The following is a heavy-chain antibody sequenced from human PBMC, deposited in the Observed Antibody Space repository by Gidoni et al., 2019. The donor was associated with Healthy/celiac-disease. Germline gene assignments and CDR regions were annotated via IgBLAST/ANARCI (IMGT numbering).Heavy chain of an antibody. V-gene: IGHV1-69*01. CDR2: IIPSFGTA. D-gene: IGHD3-10*01. CDR3: ARGEVLWFRELSELDWFDP. CDR1: GGTISSYA. Sequence: QLQLWQSGAEVKKPGSSVQVACKATGGTISSYAISCVRQAPGQGLEWMGGIIPSFGTANYAQTFQGRVTITADEATSTAYMELSRLRSEDTAVYYCARGEVLWFRELSELDWFDPWGQGTLVTVSS. J-gene: IGHJ5*02.